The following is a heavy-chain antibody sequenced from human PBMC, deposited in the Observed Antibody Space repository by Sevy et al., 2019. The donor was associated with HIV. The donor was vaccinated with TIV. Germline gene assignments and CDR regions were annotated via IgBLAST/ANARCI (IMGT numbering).Heavy chain of an antibody. V-gene: IGHV4-59*08. D-gene: IGHD1-26*01. J-gene: IGHJ4*02. CDR1: GGSITSLY. CDR2: IYYNGHI. CDR3: AGENAWGRGYS. Sequence: SETLSLTCTVSGGSITSLYWNWIRQPPGKGLEWIANIYYNGHINYNPSLKSRVTLSLDTSKNQFSLRLNSVTAADTAMYYCAGENAWGRGYSWGQGTLVTSPQ.